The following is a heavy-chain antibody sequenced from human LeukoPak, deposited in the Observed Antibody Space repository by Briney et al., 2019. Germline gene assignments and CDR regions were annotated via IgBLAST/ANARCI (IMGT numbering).Heavy chain of an antibody. V-gene: IGHV4-39*07. D-gene: IGHD3-10*01. CDR2: IYYSGST. CDR1: GGSISSSSYY. Sequence: PSETLSLTCTVSGGSISSSSYYWGWIRQPPGTGLEWIGSIYYSGSTYYNPSLKSRVTISVDTSKNQFSLKLSSVTAADTAVYYCARGSHYRLVFDYWGQGTLVTVSS. CDR3: ARGSHYRLVFDY. J-gene: IGHJ4*02.